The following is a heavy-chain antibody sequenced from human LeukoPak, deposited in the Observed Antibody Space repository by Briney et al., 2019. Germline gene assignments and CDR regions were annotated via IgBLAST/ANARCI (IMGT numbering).Heavy chain of an antibody. CDR3: ASEAGTEPHYYYYMEV. J-gene: IGHJ6*03. V-gene: IGHV4-34*01. D-gene: IGHD1-14*01. CDR1: IDSFSNYH. Sequence: SETLSLTCAVYIDSFSNYHWNWIRQTPAKGMEWIGEVNESGGTNISPSLRSRVILSVDASKNQFSLKLISVTVADTAVYYCASEAGTEPHYYYYMEVWGKGTTVTVSS. CDR2: VNESGGT.